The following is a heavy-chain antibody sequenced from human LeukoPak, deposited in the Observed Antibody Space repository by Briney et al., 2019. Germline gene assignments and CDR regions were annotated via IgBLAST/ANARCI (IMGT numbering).Heavy chain of an antibody. V-gene: IGHV1-69*01. D-gene: IGHD3-16*02. CDR2: IIPIFGTA. CDR3: ARASLWGRLSTNYYYYMDV. J-gene: IGHJ6*03. Sequence: SVKVSCKASGGTFSSYAISWVRQAPGQGLEWMGGIIPIFGTADYAQKFQGRVTITADESTSTAYMELSSLRSEDTAVYYCARASLWGRLSTNYYYYMDVWGKGTTVTVSS. CDR1: GGTFSSYA.